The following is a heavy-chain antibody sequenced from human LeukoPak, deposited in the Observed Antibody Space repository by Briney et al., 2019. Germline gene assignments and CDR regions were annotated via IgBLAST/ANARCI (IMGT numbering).Heavy chain of an antibody. J-gene: IGHJ2*01. CDR2: IYYCGST. CDR1: GGSISSYY. CDR3: ASGIAVAGTDWYFDL. V-gene: IGHV4-59*01. Sequence: SETLSLTCTVSGGSISSYYWSWIRQPPGKGLEWIGYIYYCGSTNYNPSLKSRVTISVDTSKNQFSLKLSSVTAADTAVYYCASGIAVAGTDWYFDLWGRGTLVTVSS. D-gene: IGHD6-19*01.